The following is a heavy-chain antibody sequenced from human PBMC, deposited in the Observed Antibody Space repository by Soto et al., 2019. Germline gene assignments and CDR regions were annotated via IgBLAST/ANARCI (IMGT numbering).Heavy chain of an antibody. CDR1: GFTFSRYA. V-gene: IGHV3-23*01. J-gene: IGHJ3*02. D-gene: IGHD1-26*01. CDR3: GRVVGGGGWHDNAFDI. CDR2: ITGSGSIT. Sequence: GGSLRLSCAASGFTFSRYAMSWVRQAPGRGLDWVSGITGSGSITYYAASVKGRFTISRDHSKNTVYLQMNSLRAEDKALYYCGRVVGGGGWHDNAFDIWGQGTMVTVSS.